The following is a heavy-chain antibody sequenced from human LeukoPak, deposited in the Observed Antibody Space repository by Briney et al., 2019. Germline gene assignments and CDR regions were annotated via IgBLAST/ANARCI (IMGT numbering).Heavy chain of an antibody. Sequence: GRSLRLSCAASGFTFSSYGMHWVRQAPGKGLEWVAVISYDGSNKYYADSVKGRFTISRDNSKNTLYLQMNSLRAEDTAVYYCAKDWTGGFDYWGQGTLVTVSS. V-gene: IGHV3-30*18. CDR3: AKDWTGGFDY. J-gene: IGHJ4*02. CDR1: GFTFSSYG. CDR2: ISYDGSNK. D-gene: IGHD3/OR15-3a*01.